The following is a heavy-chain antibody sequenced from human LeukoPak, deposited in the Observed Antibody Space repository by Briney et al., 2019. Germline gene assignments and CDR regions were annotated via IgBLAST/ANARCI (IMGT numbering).Heavy chain of an antibody. CDR3: AKDSRDGYNTPKIDY. V-gene: IGHV3-9*01. CDR2: INWNSVRK. Sequence: PGRSLRLSCAASGFTFDDYAMHWVRQAPGKALEWVGGINWNSVRKDYADSVKGRFTISRDNAKNPLDLQMNSLREDDTAFYYCAKDSRDGYNTPKIDYWGQGTLVTVSS. D-gene: IGHD5-24*01. CDR1: GFTFDDYA. J-gene: IGHJ4*02.